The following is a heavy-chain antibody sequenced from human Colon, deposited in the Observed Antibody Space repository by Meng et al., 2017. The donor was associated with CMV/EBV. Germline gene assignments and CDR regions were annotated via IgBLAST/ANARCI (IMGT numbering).Heavy chain of an antibody. J-gene: IGHJ6*02. CDR2: VYYSGST. CDR3: ARVRQLEGSSSNYYYYYGMDV. CDR1: GGSISNYY. D-gene: IGHD1-1*01. Sequence: GSLRLSCSVSGGSISNYYWSWIRQPPGKGLEWIGYVYYSGSTNYNPSLKSRVTISVDTSKNQFSLKLSSVTAADTAVYYSARVRQLEGSSSNYYYYYGMDVWGQGTTVTVSS. V-gene: IGHV4-59*01.